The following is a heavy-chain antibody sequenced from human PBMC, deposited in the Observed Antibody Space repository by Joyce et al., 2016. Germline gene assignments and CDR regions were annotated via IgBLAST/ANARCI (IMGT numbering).Heavy chain of an antibody. CDR1: GDSFSGTSYY. J-gene: IGHJ6*02. D-gene: IGHD3-10*01. Sequence: HLQESGPGLVKPSETLSLTCTISGDSFSGTSYYWSWIRQSPGKGLEWLGFIYNRETTHYNPSLGGRLSISVGAAKKQFSRRLTSVTSADTAVYYCATSLPSRVGGFQFFGMDVWGQGTTVIVS. CDR2: IYNRETT. V-gene: IGHV4-61*01. CDR3: ATSLPSRVGGFQFFGMDV.